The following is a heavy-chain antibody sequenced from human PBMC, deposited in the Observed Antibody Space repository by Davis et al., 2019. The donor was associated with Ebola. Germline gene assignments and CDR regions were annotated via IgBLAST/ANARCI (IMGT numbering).Heavy chain of an antibody. D-gene: IGHD6-19*01. V-gene: IGHV3-48*02. J-gene: IGHJ4*02. CDR2: INSGARSM. CDR3: ATDPEGWLDFDY. Sequence: PGGSLRLSCAASGFTFSTYGMNWVRQAPGKGLEYVSHINSGARSMYYAESVKGRFTISRDDARNTVYLQMNSLRDEDTAIYYCATDPEGWLDFDYWGQGTLVTVSS. CDR1: GFTFSTYG.